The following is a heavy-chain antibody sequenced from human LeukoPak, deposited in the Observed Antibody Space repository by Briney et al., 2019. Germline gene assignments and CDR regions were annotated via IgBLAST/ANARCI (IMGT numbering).Heavy chain of an antibody. CDR3: ARGHTIPTNYFDY. D-gene: IGHD3-9*01. CDR1: GGSISSGGYY. CDR2: IYYSGST. V-gene: IGHV4-31*03. J-gene: IGHJ4*02. Sequence: SQTLSLTCTVSGGSISSGGYYWGWVRQQPGRGLEWIGYIYYSGSTYYNPSLTRRVTISVDTSKNQFSLKLSSVTAADTAGYYCARGHTIPTNYFDYWGQGTLVTVSS.